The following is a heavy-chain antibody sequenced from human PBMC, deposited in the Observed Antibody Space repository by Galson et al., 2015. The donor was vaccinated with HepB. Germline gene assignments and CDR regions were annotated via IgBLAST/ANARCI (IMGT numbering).Heavy chain of an antibody. CDR2: IIPIFGTA. J-gene: IGHJ1*01. V-gene: IGHV1-69*13. Sequence: SVKVSCKASGGTFSSYAISWVRQAPGQGLEWMGGIIPIFGTANYAQKFQGRVTITADESTSTAYMELSSLRSEDTAVYYCASEVIVVVITGYFQHWGQGTLVTVSS. CDR1: GGTFSSYA. CDR3: ASEVIVVVITGYFQH. D-gene: IGHD3-22*01.